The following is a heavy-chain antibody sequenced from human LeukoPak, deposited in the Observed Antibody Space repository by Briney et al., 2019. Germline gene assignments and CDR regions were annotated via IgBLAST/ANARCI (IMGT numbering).Heavy chain of an antibody. CDR2: ISAYNGKT. CDR3: ARAIEALELVPFDY. CDR1: GYTFTSYG. Sequence: VASVKVSCKASGYTFTSYGISWVREAPGQGLEWMGWISAYNGKTNYAQKLQGRVTMTTDTSTSTDYMELRSLRSDDTAVYYCARAIEALELVPFDYWGQGTLVTVSS. J-gene: IGHJ4*02. V-gene: IGHV1-18*01. D-gene: IGHD6-13*01.